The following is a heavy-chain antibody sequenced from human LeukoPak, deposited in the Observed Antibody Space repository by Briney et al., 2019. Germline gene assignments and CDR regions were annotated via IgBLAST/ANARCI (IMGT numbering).Heavy chain of an antibody. Sequence: GGSLRLSCAASGFTFSNYWMHWVRQAPGKGLVWVSRISSDESITSYADSVKGRFTISRDNAKNTLFPLMNGLRAEDTAVYYCARVSLSSGCLSNWGQGTLVTVSS. CDR3: ARVSLSSGCLSN. D-gene: IGHD6-19*01. CDR2: ISSDESIT. CDR1: GFTFSNYW. V-gene: IGHV3-74*01. J-gene: IGHJ4*02.